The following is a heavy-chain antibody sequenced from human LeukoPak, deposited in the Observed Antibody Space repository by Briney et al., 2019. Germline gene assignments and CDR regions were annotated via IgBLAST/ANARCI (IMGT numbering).Heavy chain of an antibody. J-gene: IGHJ4*02. CDR2: IKQDGSEK. CDR1: GFTFSSYW. V-gene: IGHV3-7*01. CDR3: ARNGDSKGSDFDY. D-gene: IGHD2-21*01. Sequence: GGSLRLSCAASGFTFSSYWMSWVRQAPGKGLEWVANIKQDGSEKYYVDSVKGRFTISRDNAKNSLYLQMNSLRAEDTAVYYCARNGDSKGSDFDYWGQGTLVTVSP.